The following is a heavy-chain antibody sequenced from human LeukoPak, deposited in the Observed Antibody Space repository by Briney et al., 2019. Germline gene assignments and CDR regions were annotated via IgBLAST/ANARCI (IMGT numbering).Heavy chain of an antibody. CDR2: ISGSGGST. J-gene: IGHJ4*02. V-gene: IGHV3-23*01. CDR3: ARDKRDILTGYYNFGHFDY. D-gene: IGHD3-9*01. CDR1: GFTFSSYA. Sequence: PGGSLRLSCAASGFTFSSYAMSWVRQAPGQGLEWVSAISGSGGSTYYADSVKGRFTISRDNSKNTLYLQMNSLRAEDTAVYYCARDKRDILTGYYNFGHFDYWGQGTLVTVSS.